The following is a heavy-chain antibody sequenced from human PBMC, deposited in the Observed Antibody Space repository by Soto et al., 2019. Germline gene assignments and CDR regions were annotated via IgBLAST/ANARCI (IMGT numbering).Heavy chain of an antibody. CDR3: AKEQWLIQGHFDY. J-gene: IGHJ4*02. CDR2: ISGSGETT. CDR1: GFSFTNYA. Sequence: EVQLLDSGRGLVRPGGSLRLSCAASGFSFTNYAMSWVRQAPGKGLEWLSAISGSGETTYYADSVRGRFTISRDNSRATVFLQMRNLRAEDTALYYCAKEQWLIQGHFDYWGQGILVTVSS. D-gene: IGHD5-18*01. V-gene: IGHV3-23*01.